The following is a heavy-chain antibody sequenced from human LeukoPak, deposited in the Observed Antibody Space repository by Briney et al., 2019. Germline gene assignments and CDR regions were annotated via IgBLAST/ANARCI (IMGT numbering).Heavy chain of an antibody. CDR1: GFTFSSYA. CDR3: ARGPGRHYYYMDV. CDR2: ISYDGSNK. Sequence: GGSLRLSCAASGFTFSSYAMHWVRQAPGKGLEWVAVISYDGSNKYYADSVKVRFTISRDNSKNTLYLQMNSLRAEDTAVYYCARGPGRHYYYMDVWGKGTTVTVSS. J-gene: IGHJ6*03. V-gene: IGHV3-30-3*01.